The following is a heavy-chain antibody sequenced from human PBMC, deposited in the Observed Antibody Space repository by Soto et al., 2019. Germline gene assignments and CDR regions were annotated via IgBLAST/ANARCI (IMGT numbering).Heavy chain of an antibody. CDR2: IYHSGST. CDR1: GGSISSGGYS. V-gene: IGHV4-30-2*01. Sequence: PSETLSLTCAVSGGSISSGGYSWSWIRQPPGKGLECIGYIYHSGSTYYSPSLKSRVTISVDRSKNQFSLKLSSVTAADTAVYYCARGPPLGYWGQGTLVTVPQ. CDR3: ARGPPLGY. J-gene: IGHJ4*02.